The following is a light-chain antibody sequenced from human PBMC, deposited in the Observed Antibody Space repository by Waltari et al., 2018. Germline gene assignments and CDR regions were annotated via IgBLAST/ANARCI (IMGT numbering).Light chain of an antibody. Sequence: DIVLTQTPGTLPLSPGDRATLSCRASQSVRGSLAWYQQKAGQAPRLLIYGASSRATGIPDRFSGSGSGTDFSLTISRLEPEDFAVYYCQHYVRLPATFGQGTKVEI. CDR1: QSVRGS. CDR2: GAS. J-gene: IGKJ1*01. CDR3: QHYVRLPAT. V-gene: IGKV3-20*01.